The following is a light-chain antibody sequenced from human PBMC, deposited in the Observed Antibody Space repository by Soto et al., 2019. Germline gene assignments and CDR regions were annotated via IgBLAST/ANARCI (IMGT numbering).Light chain of an antibody. CDR1: QSVFTS. V-gene: IGKV3-20*01. Sequence: IVLTQSPVTLSLSPGERGTVSCRASQSVFTSLGRYQQKHGQAPRLLIYGASNRAHGSPDRFSGSGSVTDFTRTISKLEPEDFAVYHGQQYGGSPRTFGQGTKVDIK. J-gene: IGKJ1*01. CDR3: QQYGGSPRT. CDR2: GAS.